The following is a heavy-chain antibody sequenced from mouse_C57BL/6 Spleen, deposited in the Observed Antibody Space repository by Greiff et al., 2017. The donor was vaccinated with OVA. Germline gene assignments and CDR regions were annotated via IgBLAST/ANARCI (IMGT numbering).Heavy chain of an antibody. V-gene: IGHV5-4*01. Sequence: EVQLVESGGGLVKPGGSLKLSCAASGFTFSSYAMSWVRQTPEKRLEWVATISDGGSYTYYPDNVKGRFTISRDNAKNNLYLQMSHLKSEDTAMYYCARDRGDYGTPYAMDYWGQGTSVTVSS. CDR1: GFTFSSYA. D-gene: IGHD1-1*01. CDR2: ISDGGSYT. J-gene: IGHJ4*01. CDR3: ARDRGDYGTPYAMDY.